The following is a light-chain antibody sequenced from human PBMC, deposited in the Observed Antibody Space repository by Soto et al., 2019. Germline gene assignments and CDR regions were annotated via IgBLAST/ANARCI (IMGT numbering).Light chain of an antibody. CDR1: QSLSRN. Sequence: EIVMTQSPTTLSVSPGNRATLSCRASQSLSRNLAWYQQKPGQGPRLLLYGASTRATGVPARFSGSGSGTEFTLTISSLQSEDFAVYYCQQYNNWPPTFGQGTKVDI. V-gene: IGKV3-15*01. CDR2: GAS. CDR3: QQYNNWPPT. J-gene: IGKJ1*01.